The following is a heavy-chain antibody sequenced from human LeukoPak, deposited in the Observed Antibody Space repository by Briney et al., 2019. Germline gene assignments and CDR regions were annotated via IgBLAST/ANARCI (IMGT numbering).Heavy chain of an antibody. J-gene: IGHJ5*02. CDR1: GGSISSGAYY. D-gene: IGHD2-2*01. CDR3: ARGYCSSTSCLYNWFDP. CDR2: LYYSGST. Sequence: PSQTLSLTCTVSGGSISSGAYYWSWLRQHPGTGLEWLGYLYYSGSTYYNPSLKSRVTISAETSKNQFALKLSSVTAADTAVYYCARGYCSSTSCLYNWFDPWGQGTLVTVSS. V-gene: IGHV4-31*03.